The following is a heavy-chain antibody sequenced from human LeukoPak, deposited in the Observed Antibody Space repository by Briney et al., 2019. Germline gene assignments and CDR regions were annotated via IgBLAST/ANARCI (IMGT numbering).Heavy chain of an antibody. CDR2: ISGSGGYT. CDR3: AKDQDYTNHGLDY. J-gene: IGHJ4*02. Sequence: GSLRLSCAASGFTFSSYAMSWVRQAPGKGLEWVSAISGSGGYTYYADSVKGRFTISRDNSKNTLYLQMNSLRTEDTAVYFCAKDQDYTNHGLDYWGQGTLVTVSS. V-gene: IGHV3-23*01. CDR1: GFTFSSYA. D-gene: IGHD4-11*01.